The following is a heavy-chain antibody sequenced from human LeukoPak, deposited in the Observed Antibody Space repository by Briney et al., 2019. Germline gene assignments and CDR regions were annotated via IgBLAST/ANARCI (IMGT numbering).Heavy chain of an antibody. D-gene: IGHD2-2*01. J-gene: IGHJ4*02. Sequence: GGSLRLSCAASGFTFSSYSMNWVRQAPGKGLEWVSSISSSSSYIYYADSVKGRFTTSRDNAKNSLYLQMNSLRAEDTAVYYCARGVLYCSSTSCSIDYWGQGTLVTVSS. V-gene: IGHV3-21*01. CDR2: ISSSSSYI. CDR1: GFTFSSYS. CDR3: ARGVLYCSSTSCSIDY.